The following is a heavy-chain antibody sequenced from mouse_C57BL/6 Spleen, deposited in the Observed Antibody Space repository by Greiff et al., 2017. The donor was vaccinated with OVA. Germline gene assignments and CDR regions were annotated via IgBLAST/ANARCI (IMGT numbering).Heavy chain of an antibody. D-gene: IGHD1-1*01. Sequence: EVQGVESGGGLVKPGGSLKLSCAASGFTFSSYAMSWVRQTPEKRLEWVATISDGGSYTYYPDNVKGRFTISRDNAKNNLYLQMSHLKSEDTAMYYCARDYYYGSSYVYYFDYWGQGTTLTVSS. CDR2: ISDGGSYT. V-gene: IGHV5-4*01. J-gene: IGHJ2*01. CDR3: ARDYYYGSSYVYYFDY. CDR1: GFTFSSYA.